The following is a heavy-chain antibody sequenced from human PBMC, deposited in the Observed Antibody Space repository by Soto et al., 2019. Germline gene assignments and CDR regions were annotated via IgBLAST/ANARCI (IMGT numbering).Heavy chain of an antibody. CDR2: ISVYKGNT. CDR3: ARMGSYTPFDY. V-gene: IGHV1-18*01. Sequence: ASVKVSCKASGYTFMSYGIHWVRQAPGQGLEWMGWISVYKGNTNYAQKFQGRVTMTRDTSTSTVYMELSSLRSEDTAVYYCARMGSYTPFDYWGQGTLVTVSS. J-gene: IGHJ4*02. D-gene: IGHD1-26*01. CDR1: GYTFMSYG.